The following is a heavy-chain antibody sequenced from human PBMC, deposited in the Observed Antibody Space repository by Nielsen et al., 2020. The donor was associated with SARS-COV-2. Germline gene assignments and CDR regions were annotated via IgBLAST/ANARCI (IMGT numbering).Heavy chain of an antibody. Sequence: GESLKISCAASGFTFSSYAMSWVRQAPGKGLEWVSAISGSGGSTYYADSVKGRFTISRDNSKNTLYLQMNSLRAEDTAVYYCAKVPQLLQNWFDPWGQGTLVTVSS. D-gene: IGHD2-2*01. V-gene: IGHV3-23*01. J-gene: IGHJ5*02. CDR3: AKVPQLLQNWFDP. CDR2: ISGSGGST. CDR1: GFTFSSYA.